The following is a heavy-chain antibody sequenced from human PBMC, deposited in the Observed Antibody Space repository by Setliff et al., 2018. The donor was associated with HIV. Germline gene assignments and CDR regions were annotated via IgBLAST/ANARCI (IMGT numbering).Heavy chain of an antibody. D-gene: IGHD6-13*01. V-gene: IGHV4-38-2*01. Sequence: SETLSLTCAVSGYSISSGYYWGWIRQAPGEGLEWIGSIYHSGNTYYIPSLKSRATISIDTSKNQLSLKLRSVTAADTAVYYCARIGSGWSVGWFDPWGQGTLVTVS. CDR2: IYHSGNT. CDR1: GYSISSGYY. J-gene: IGHJ5*02. CDR3: ARIGSGWSVGWFDP.